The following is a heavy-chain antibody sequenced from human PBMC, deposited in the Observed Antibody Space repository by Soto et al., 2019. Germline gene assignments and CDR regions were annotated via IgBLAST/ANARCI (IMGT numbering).Heavy chain of an antibody. CDR3: AKNXXXXTIFGGMDV. Sequence: EVQLLESGGGLVQPGGSLRLSCAASGFTFSSYAMSWVRQAPGKGLEWVSAISGSGGSTYYADSVKGRFTISRDNXXNXLXXXMXSXRXXXXAVYYCAKNXXXXTIFGGMDVWGQGTTVTVSS. J-gene: IGHJ6*02. CDR1: GFTFSSYA. V-gene: IGHV3-23*01. D-gene: IGHD3-9*01. CDR2: ISGSGGST.